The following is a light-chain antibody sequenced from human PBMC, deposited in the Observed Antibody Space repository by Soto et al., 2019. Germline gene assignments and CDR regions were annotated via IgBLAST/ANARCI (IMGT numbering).Light chain of an antibody. CDR2: KAS. CDR3: QQYNSYPWT. V-gene: IGKV1-5*03. J-gene: IGKJ1*01. CDR1: QSISSW. Sequence: DIQMTQSPSTLSASVGDRVTITCRASQSISSWLAWYQQKPGKAPKLLIYKASSFESGVPSRFSGSGSGTEFTLTISSLQPDDFATYYCQQYNSYPWTFGQGTKVEI.